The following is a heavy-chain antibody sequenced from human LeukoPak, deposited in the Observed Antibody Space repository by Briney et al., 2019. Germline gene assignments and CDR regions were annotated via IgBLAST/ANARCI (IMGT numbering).Heavy chain of an antibody. J-gene: IGHJ6*02. CDR1: GFTFSDYY. Sequence: PGGSLRLSCAASGFTFSDYYMSWIRQAPGKGLEWVSYISSSGGTIYYADSVKGRFTISRDNAKNSLYLQMNSLRAEDTAVYYCARDSGYDQLYYYGMDVWGQGTTVTVSS. CDR2: ISSSGGTI. CDR3: ARDSGYDQLYYYGMDV. V-gene: IGHV3-11*01. D-gene: IGHD5-12*01.